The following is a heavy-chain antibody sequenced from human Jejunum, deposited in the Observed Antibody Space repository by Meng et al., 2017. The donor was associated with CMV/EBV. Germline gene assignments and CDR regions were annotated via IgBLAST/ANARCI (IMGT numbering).Heavy chain of an antibody. D-gene: IGHD4-17*01. CDR1: GGSIRNDQW. CDR2: IYHSGRT. CDR3: TTLYGDSIS. J-gene: IGHJ4*02. Sequence: QVERQESGPGLVKPWGTLSLTCDVSGGSIRNDQWWSWARQAPGKGLEWIGEIYHSGRTNYNPSVKSRVSMSVDKSQNHFSLRLSSVTAADTAVYYCTTLYGDSISWGQGTLVTVSS. V-gene: IGHV4-4*02.